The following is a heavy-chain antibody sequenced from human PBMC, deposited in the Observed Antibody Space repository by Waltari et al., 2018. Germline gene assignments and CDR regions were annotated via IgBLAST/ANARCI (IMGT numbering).Heavy chain of an antibody. CDR1: GFSFRNYG. Sequence: QLVGSGGGVVQPGGSLTPSCGAPGFSFRNYGMHWVRQYPGKGLEWVAVILSDGSNEYYADSVKGRFTISRDNSKNTLYLQMNSLRVQDTAVYYCARGSYSSGCDFWGQGTQVTVSS. J-gene: IGHJ4*02. CDR2: ILSDGSNE. CDR3: ARGSYSSGCDF. V-gene: IGHV3-30*03. D-gene: IGHD6-19*01.